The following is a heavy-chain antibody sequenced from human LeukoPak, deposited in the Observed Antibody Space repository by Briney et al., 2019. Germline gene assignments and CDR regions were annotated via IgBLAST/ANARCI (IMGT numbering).Heavy chain of an antibody. J-gene: IGHJ6*02. V-gene: IGHV4-39*07. CDR2: INHSGST. D-gene: IGHD2-2*02. Sequence: SETLSLTCTVSGGSISSSSYYWSWIRQPPGKGLEWIGEINHSGSTNYNPSFKSRVTISVDTSKNQFSLKLSSVTAADTAVYYCARDSIVVVPAAIRTHQRYYYYYGMDVWGQGTTVTVSS. CDR1: GGSISSSSYY. CDR3: ARDSIVVVPAAIRTHQRYYYYYGMDV.